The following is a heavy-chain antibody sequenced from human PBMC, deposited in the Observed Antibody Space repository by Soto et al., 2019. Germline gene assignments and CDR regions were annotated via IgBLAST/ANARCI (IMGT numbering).Heavy chain of an antibody. CDR3: ARYLSYDSSGYYDYFDY. V-gene: IGHV4-59*01. J-gene: IGHJ4*02. Sequence: KPSETLSLTCTVSGGSISSYYWRWIRQPPGKGLEWIGYIYYSGSTNYNPSLKSRVTISVDTSKNQFSLKLSSVTAADTAVYYCARYLSYDSSGYYDYFDYWGQGTLVTVSS. D-gene: IGHD3-22*01. CDR2: IYYSGST. CDR1: GGSISSYY.